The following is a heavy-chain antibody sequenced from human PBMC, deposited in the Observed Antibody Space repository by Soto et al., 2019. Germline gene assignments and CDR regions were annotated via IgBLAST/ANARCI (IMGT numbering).Heavy chain of an antibody. Sequence: VQLVQSRAEVKRPGASVKVSCKASGYTFTDTFIHWLRQAPGQRPEWMGWVNPNLGNTHYARKFQGRVSLTRDTSISTAYMELVGLESDDSAFYFCARALPRTVLGFDYWGQGTLVTVSS. CDR2: VNPNLGNT. J-gene: IGHJ4*02. V-gene: IGHV1-2*02. CDR1: GYTFTDTF. CDR3: ARALPRTVLGFDY. D-gene: IGHD1-1*01.